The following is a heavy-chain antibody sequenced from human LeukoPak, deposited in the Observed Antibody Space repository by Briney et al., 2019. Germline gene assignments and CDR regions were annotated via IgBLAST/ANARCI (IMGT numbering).Heavy chain of an antibody. D-gene: IGHD3-3*01. CDR3: AKETYYDFWGDPKGAVDY. V-gene: IGHV3-30*18. CDR2: ISYDGSNK. Sequence: GGSLRLSCAASGFTFSSYGMHWVRQAPGKGLEWVAVISYDGSNKYYADSVKGRFTISRDNSKNTLYLQMNSLRAEDTAVYYCAKETYYDFWGDPKGAVDYWGQGTLVTVSS. J-gene: IGHJ4*02. CDR1: GFTFSSYG.